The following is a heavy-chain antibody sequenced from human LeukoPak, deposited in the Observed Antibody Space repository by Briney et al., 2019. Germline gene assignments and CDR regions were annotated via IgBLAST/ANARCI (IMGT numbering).Heavy chain of an antibody. D-gene: IGHD1-26*01. Sequence: ASVKVSCKASGYTFTSYGISWVRQAPGQGLEWMGWISAYNGNTNYAQRLQGRVTMTTDTSTSTAYMELRSLRSDDTAVYYCARDRWELGPLDYWGQGTLVTVSS. CDR1: GYTFTSYG. J-gene: IGHJ4*02. CDR3: ARDRWELGPLDY. V-gene: IGHV1-18*01. CDR2: ISAYNGNT.